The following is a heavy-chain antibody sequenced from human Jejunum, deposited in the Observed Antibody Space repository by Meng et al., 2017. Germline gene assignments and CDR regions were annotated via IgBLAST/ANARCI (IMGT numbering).Heavy chain of an antibody. CDR2: VWPSGAT. Sequence: QVQLQESGPGVVKPSGTLSLTCTVSGVSTTAPFYWTWIRQAPGKGLEWIGEVWPSGATYYNPSLSSRITISIDTSNNQFSLEVAFLTAADTAVYYCARAIRERYFDSWGQGTLVTVSS. J-gene: IGHJ5*01. V-gene: IGHV4-4*02. D-gene: IGHD1-14*01. CDR1: GVSTTAPFY. CDR3: ARAIRERYFDS.